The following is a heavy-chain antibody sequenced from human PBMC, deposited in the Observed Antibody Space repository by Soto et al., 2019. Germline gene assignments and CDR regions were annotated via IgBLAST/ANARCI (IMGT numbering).Heavy chain of an antibody. J-gene: IGHJ4*02. D-gene: IGHD2-15*01. CDR2: ISAYNGNT. V-gene: IGHV1-18*01. CDR3: ARVARFGRWLLARGAYFDY. CDR1: GYTFTSYG. Sequence: GASVKVSCKASGYTFTSYGISWVRQAPGQGLEWMGWISAYNGNTNYAQKLQGRVTMTTDTSTSTAYMELRSLRSDDTAVYYCARVARFGRWLLARGAYFDYWGQGTLVTVSS.